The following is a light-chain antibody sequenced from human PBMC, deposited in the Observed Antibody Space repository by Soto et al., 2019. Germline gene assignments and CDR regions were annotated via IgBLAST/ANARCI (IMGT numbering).Light chain of an antibody. V-gene: IGKV1-5*03. CDR3: LQYSSYPWT. Sequence: IQMTQSPSTLSASVGDRVTITCRASQSISSWLAWYQQKAGKAPKLLIYKASTLESGVPSRFSGSESGTEFTLTISSLQPDDFATFYCLQYSSYPWTFGQGTKVDIK. J-gene: IGKJ1*01. CDR2: KAS. CDR1: QSISSW.